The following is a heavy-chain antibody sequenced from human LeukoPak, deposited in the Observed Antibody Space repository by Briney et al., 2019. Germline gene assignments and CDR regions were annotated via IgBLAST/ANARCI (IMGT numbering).Heavy chain of an antibody. CDR2: IYYSGST. D-gene: IGHD3-22*01. CDR3: ARGNGLWDYYDSSAPNGWFDP. V-gene: IGHV4-59*01. Sequence: SETLSLTCAVYGGSFSSYYWSWIRQPPGKGLEWIGYIYYSGSTNYNPSLKSRVTISVDTSKNQFSLKLSSVTAADTAVYYCARGNGLWDYYDSSAPNGWFDPWGQGTLVTVSP. J-gene: IGHJ5*02. CDR1: GGSFSSYY.